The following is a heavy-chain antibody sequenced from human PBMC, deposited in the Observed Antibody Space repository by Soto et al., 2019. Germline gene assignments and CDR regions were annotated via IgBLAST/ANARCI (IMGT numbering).Heavy chain of an antibody. CDR3: ARRGYYGSGSADY. CDR1: GYTFNRYG. CDR2: ISAYNGNT. D-gene: IGHD3-10*01. J-gene: IGHJ4*02. Sequence: VQLVQSGAEVKKPGASVKVSCKASGYTFNRYGISWVRQAPGQGLEWMGWISAYNGNTNYAQKLQGRVIMTTEASTSTAYMELRSVRSDDTAVYYCARRGYYGSGSADYWGQGTLVTVSS. V-gene: IGHV1-18*01.